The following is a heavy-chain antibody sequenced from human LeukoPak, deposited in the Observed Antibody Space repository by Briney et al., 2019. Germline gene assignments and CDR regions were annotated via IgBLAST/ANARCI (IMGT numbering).Heavy chain of an antibody. D-gene: IGHD3-16*01. CDR1: AFTVSSNY. V-gene: IGHV3-53*01. CDR3: ARLGELTFFDC. J-gene: IGHJ4*02. CDR2: IYRGGST. Sequence: QPGGSLRLSCAASAFTVSSNYMSWVRQAPGKGLEWVSVIYRGGSTYYADSVKGRFTISRDNSKNTLYLQMNSLRAEDTAVYYCARLGELTFFDCWGQGTLVTVSS.